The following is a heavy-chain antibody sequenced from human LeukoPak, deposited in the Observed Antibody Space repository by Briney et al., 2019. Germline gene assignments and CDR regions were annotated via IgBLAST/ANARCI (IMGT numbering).Heavy chain of an antibody. CDR1: GGSISSYY. V-gene: IGHV4-59*01. CDR3: ARDSYYYGSGP. CDR2: IYYTGNT. D-gene: IGHD3-10*01. J-gene: IGHJ5*02. Sequence: SETLSLTCTVSGGSISSYYWSWIRQPPGKGLEWIGYIYYTGNTNYNPSLKSRVTISVDTSKNQFSLKLSSVTAADTAVYYCARDSYYYGSGPWGQGTLVTVSS.